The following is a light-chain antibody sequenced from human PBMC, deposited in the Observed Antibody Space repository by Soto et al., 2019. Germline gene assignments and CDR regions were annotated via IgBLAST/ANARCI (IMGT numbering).Light chain of an antibody. Sequence: QIPKCPPSLSASDGDRGTITCRASQAIRNDLGWYQQKPGKVPKLLIYAASTLQSGVPSRFSGSGSGTDFTLTISSLQPEDFATYYCLLDFSYFWAFGQGTKVDIK. V-gene: IGKV1-6*01. J-gene: IGKJ1*01. CDR2: AAS. CDR1: QAIRND. CDR3: LLDFSYFWA.